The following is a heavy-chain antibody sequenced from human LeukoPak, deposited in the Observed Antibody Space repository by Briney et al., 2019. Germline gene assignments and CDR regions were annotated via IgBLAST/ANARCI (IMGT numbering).Heavy chain of an antibody. J-gene: IGHJ4*02. CDR1: GFTVSSYG. CDR3: AKSTTVTTRGLFDY. V-gene: IGHV3-30*18. D-gene: IGHD4-17*01. Sequence: PGGSLRLSCAASGFTVSSYGMHWVRQAPGKGLEWVAVISDDGSNKYYADSVKGRFTISRDNSKNTLYLQMNSLRAEDTAVYYCAKSTTVTTRGLFDYWGQGTLVTVSS. CDR2: ISDDGSNK.